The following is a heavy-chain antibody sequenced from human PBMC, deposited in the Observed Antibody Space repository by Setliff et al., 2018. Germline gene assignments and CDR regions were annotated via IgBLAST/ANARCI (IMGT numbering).Heavy chain of an antibody. CDR1: GFTFRSYS. V-gene: IGHV3-21*01. CDR2: ISGSGSYI. J-gene: IGHJ6*03. CDR3: ARVVRGRFDAYYYYMDV. D-gene: IGHD3-10*02. Sequence: GGSLRLSCVVSGFTFRSYSMHWVRQVPGQGLEWVSSISGSGSYIYYADSVKGRFSISRDNSKNALYLQMNTLRVEDTAVYYCARVVRGRFDAYYYYMDVWGTGTTVTVSS.